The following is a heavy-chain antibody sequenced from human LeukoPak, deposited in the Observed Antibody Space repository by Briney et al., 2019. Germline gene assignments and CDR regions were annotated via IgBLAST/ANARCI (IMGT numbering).Heavy chain of an antibody. J-gene: IGHJ4*02. D-gene: IGHD3-3*01. CDR1: GGSISSGVYY. CDR3: ARAIYDFWSGYSDY. Sequence: PSETLSLTCTVSGGSISSGVYYWSWIRQHPGKGLEWIGYIYYSGSTYYNPSLKSRVTISVDTSKNQFSLKLSSVTAADTAVYYCARAIYDFWSGYSDYWGQGTLVTVSS. CDR2: IYYSGST. V-gene: IGHV4-31*03.